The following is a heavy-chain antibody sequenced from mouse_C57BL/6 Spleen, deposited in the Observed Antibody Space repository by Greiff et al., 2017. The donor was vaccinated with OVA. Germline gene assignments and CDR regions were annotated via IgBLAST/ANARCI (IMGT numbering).Heavy chain of an antibody. Sequence: EVQLQQSGPELVKPGASVKISCKASGYTFTDYYMNWVKQSPGKSLEWIGDINPNNGGTSYNQKFKGKATLTVDKSSSTAYMELRSLTSEDSAVYYCARHGLGQGFAYWGQGTLVTVSA. D-gene: IGHD4-1*01. CDR1: GYTFTDYY. CDR3: ARHGLGQGFAY. J-gene: IGHJ3*01. CDR2: INPNNGGT. V-gene: IGHV1-26*01.